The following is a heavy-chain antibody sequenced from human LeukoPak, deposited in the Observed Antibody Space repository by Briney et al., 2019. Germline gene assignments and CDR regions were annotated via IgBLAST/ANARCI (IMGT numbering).Heavy chain of an antibody. D-gene: IGHD3-22*01. J-gene: IGHJ4*02. Sequence: PSETLSLTRTVSGGSISTGTYYWGWIRQPPGKGLDWIASIYYTGSTYYNPSLKSRVSISVDTSKNQFSLKLSSVTAADTAVYYCARHYDTSGYPLDYWGQGTLVTVSS. CDR2: IYYTGST. V-gene: IGHV4-39*01. CDR1: GGSISTGTYY. CDR3: ARHYDTSGYPLDY.